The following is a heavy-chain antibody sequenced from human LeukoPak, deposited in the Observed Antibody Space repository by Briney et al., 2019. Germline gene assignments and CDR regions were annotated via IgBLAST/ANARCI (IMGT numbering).Heavy chain of an antibody. CDR1: GFTFSSYS. CDR2: ISSSSSYI. CDR3: ARLIGSSSGFDY. D-gene: IGHD6-6*01. J-gene: IGHJ4*02. Sequence: GESLRLSCAASGFTFSSYSMNWVRQAPGKGLEWVSSISSSSSYIYYADSVKGRFTISRDNAKNSLYLQMNSLRAEDTAVYYCARLIGSSSGFDYWGQGTLVTVSS. V-gene: IGHV3-21*01.